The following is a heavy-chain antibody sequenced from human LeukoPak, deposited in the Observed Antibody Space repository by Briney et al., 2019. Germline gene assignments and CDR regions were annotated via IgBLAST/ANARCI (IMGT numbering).Heavy chain of an antibody. CDR2: ISYDGSNK. CDR3: AKAVAAAGTGHYFDY. J-gene: IGHJ4*02. V-gene: IGHV3-30*18. D-gene: IGHD6-13*01. Sequence: GGSLRLSCTASGFTFSSYGMHWVRQAPGKGLEWVAVISYDGSNKYYADSVKGRFTISRDNSKNTLYLQMNSLRAEDTAVYYCAKAVAAAGTGHYFDYWGQGTLVTVSS. CDR1: GFTFSSYG.